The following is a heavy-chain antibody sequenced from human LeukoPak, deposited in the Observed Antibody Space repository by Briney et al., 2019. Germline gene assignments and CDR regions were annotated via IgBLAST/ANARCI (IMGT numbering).Heavy chain of an antibody. CDR1: GFIFSSYA. V-gene: IGHV3-23*01. CDR3: ARDMSTSWASNFDY. Sequence: GGSLRLSCAASGFIFSSYAMSWVRQAPGKGLEWVSLIRGSGGSTYYADSVRGRFTISRDNSKNTLYPQMSSLRPDDTALYYCARDMSTSWASNFDYWGLGARVTVSS. D-gene: IGHD6-13*01. J-gene: IGHJ4*02. CDR2: IRGSGGST.